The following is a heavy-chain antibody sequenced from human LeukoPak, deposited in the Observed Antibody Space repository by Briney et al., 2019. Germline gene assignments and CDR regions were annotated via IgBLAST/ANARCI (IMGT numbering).Heavy chain of an antibody. Sequence: GGSLRLSCAASGFTFSSYWMSWVRQAPGKGLEWVANIKQDGSEKYYVDSVKGRFTISRDNSKNTLYLQMNSLRAEDTAVYYCAKMIVVVPAAMGVWGQGTLVTVSS. CDR3: AKMIVVVPAAMGV. J-gene: IGHJ4*02. V-gene: IGHV3-7*03. CDR2: IKQDGSEK. CDR1: GFTFSSYW. D-gene: IGHD2-2*01.